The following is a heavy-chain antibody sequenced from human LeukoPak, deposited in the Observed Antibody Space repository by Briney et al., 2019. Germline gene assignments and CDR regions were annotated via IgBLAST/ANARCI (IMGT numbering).Heavy chain of an antibody. CDR3: ARDGHRYCSSTSCYTLAHFDY. J-gene: IGHJ4*02. Sequence: XRSLRLSCAASGFTFSSYAMHWVRQAPGKGLEGVAVISYDGSNEYYADSLKSLFPISRDNSQTTLYLQMNSLRAEDTAVYYCARDGHRYCSSTSCYTLAHFDYWGQGTLATVSS. CDR1: GFTFSSYA. V-gene: IGHV3-30-3*01. CDR2: ISYDGSNE. D-gene: IGHD2-2*02.